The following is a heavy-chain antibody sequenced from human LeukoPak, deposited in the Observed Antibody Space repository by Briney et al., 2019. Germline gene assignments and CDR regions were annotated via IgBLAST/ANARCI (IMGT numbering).Heavy chain of an antibody. J-gene: IGHJ4*02. CDR2: IRTKASNYAT. Sequence: PGGSLKLSCAASGFTFSGSTVHWVRQASGKGLDWVGHIRTKASNYATAYSASVKGRFTISRNDSKNTAYLQMNSTKIENTAVYYRSRHEALTGDYWGEGSLVTVSS. D-gene: IGHD3-9*01. CDR1: GFTFSGST. V-gene: IGHV3-73*01. CDR3: SRHEALTGDY.